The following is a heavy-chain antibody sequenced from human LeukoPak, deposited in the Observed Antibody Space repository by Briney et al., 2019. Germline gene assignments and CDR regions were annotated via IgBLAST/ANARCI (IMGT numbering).Heavy chain of an antibody. V-gene: IGHV1-8*01. CDR3: ARSSGWYRVAFDI. CDR2: MNPNSGNT. Sequence: ASVKVSCKASGYTFTSYDINWARQATGQGLEWMGWMNPNSGNTGYAQKFQGRVTMTRNTSISTAYMELSSLRSEDTAVYYCARSSGWYRVAFDIWGQGTMVTVSS. CDR1: GYTFTSYD. J-gene: IGHJ3*02. D-gene: IGHD6-19*01.